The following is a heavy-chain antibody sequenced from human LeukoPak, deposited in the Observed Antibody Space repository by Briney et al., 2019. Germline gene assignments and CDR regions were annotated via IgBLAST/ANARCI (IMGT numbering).Heavy chain of an antibody. CDR3: ARDFDVYYYYGMDV. Sequence: PSDTLSLTCAVSGYSISGSNWWGWVRQFPGKGLEWIGYIYSSGSTYYNPSLKSRLTMSEDTSKNQFSLKLSSVTAVDTAVYFCARDFDVYYYYGMDVWGQGTTVTVSS. CDR2: IYSSGST. CDR1: GYSISGSNW. D-gene: IGHD3-9*01. V-gene: IGHV4-28*03. J-gene: IGHJ6*02.